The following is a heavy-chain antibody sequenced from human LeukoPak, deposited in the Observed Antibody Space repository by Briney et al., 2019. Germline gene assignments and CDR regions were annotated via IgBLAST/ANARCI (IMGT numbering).Heavy chain of an antibody. D-gene: IGHD4/OR15-4a*01. CDR2: IQSDGSRA. Sequence: GGSLRLSCAASGFTFSDYSINWVRQAPGKGLVWVSRIQSDGSRADYADFAKGRFTISRDNARDTVDLQMNSLRAEDTAVYYCAREGANYQDYFDSWGQGTLVTVSS. V-gene: IGHV3-74*01. CDR1: GFTFSDYS. CDR3: AREGANYQDYFDS. J-gene: IGHJ4*02.